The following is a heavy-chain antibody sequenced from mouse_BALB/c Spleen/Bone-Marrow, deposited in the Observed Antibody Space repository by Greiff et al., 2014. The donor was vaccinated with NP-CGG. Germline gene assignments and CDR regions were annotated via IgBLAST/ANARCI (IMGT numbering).Heavy chain of an antibody. CDR2: VWGGGIT. CDR3: AKHDTTVVVDY. Sequence: VQVVESGPGLVAPSQSLSITCTVSGFSLTDYGVRWIRQPPGKGLEWLGVVWGGGITYYNSTLKSRLSITKDNSKSQVFLKMNSLQTDDTAMYYCAKHDTTVVVDYWGQGTTLTVSS. V-gene: IGHV2-6-5*01. D-gene: IGHD1-1*01. CDR1: GFSLTDYG. J-gene: IGHJ2*01.